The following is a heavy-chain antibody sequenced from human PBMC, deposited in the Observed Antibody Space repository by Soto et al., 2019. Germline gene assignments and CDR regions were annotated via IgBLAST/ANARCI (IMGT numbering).Heavy chain of an antibody. J-gene: IGHJ6*02. V-gene: IGHV3-74*01. CDR3: ARGRPHSMDV. Sequence: EVQLVESGGGLVQPGGSLRVCCAASGFTFGSYWMNWVRQAAGKGLVWVSRIDSDGSSTTYADCVKGRVTTSRDNAKNTLYLQMSRLRVEDTAVYYCARGRPHSMDVPGPGTKVTVSS. CDR1: GFTFGSYW. CDR2: IDSDGSST.